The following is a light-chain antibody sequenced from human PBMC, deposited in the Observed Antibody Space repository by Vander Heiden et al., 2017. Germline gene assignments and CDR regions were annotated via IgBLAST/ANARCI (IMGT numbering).Light chain of an antibody. J-gene: IGKJ3*01. CDR2: AAS. CDR1: QSISSY. Sequence: DIQVTQSPSSLSASVGDRVTITCRASQSISSYLNWYQQKPGTAPKLLIYAASSLQSGVPSRFSGSGSGTDFTLTISSLQPEDFATYYCQQSYSTPFTFGPGTKVDIK. CDR3: QQSYSTPFT. V-gene: IGKV1-39*01.